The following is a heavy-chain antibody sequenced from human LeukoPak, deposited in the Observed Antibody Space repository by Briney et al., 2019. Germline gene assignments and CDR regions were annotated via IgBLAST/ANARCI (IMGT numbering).Heavy chain of an antibody. J-gene: IGHJ3*02. Sequence: GGSLRLSCAASGFTFSSYSMNWVRQAPGKGLEWVSSISSSSSYIYYADSVKGRFTISRDNAKNSLYLQMNGLRAEDTAVYYCASSEAGGAFDIWGQGTMVTVSS. CDR3: ASSEAGGAFDI. D-gene: IGHD3-16*01. CDR2: ISSSSSYI. CDR1: GFTFSSYS. V-gene: IGHV3-21*01.